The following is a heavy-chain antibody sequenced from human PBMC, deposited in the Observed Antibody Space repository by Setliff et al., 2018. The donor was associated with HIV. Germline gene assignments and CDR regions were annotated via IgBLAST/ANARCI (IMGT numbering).Heavy chain of an antibody. D-gene: IGHD5-12*01. Sequence: SCAASGFTFDRYWMHWVRQAPGKGLVWVSRVSSDGTSKTYADSVKGRFTISRDNAKNTLYLQMNSLRAENTGVYYCHSGYDTEEQSYFDYWGQGTLVTVSS. V-gene: IGHV3-74*01. CDR1: GFTFDRYW. J-gene: IGHJ4*02. CDR3: HSGYDTEEQSYFDY. CDR2: VSSDGTSK.